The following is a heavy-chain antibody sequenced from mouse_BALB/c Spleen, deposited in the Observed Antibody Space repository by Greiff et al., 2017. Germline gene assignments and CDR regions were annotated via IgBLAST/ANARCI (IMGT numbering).Heavy chain of an antibody. CDR1: GFTFNTYA. J-gene: IGHJ3*01. Sequence: GGGLVQPKGSLKLSCAASGFTFNTYAMNWVRQAPGKGLEWVARIRSKSNNYATYYADSVKDRFTISRDDSQSMLYLQMNNLKTEDTAMYYCVSRGIFAYWGQGTLVTVSA. CDR3: VSRGIFAY. V-gene: IGHV10-1*02. CDR2: IRSKSNNYAT.